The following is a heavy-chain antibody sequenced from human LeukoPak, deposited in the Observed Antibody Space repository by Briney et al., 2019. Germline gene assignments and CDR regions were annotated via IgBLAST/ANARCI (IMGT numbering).Heavy chain of an antibody. CDR1: GGSISSSSYY. D-gene: IGHD4-17*01. CDR2: IYYSGST. V-gene: IGHV4-39*07. J-gene: IGHJ6*03. Sequence: SETLSLTCTVSGGSISSSSYYWGWIRQPPGKGLEWIGSIYYSGSTYYNPSLKSRVTMSVDTSKNQFSLKLSSVTAADTAVYYCARDLAGDYLYYYYYMDVWGKGTTVTISS. CDR3: ARDLAGDYLYYYYYMDV.